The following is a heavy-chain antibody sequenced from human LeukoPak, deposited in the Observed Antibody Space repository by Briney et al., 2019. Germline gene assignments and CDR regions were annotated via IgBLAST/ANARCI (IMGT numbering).Heavy chain of an antibody. CDR3: ARHLSGYSYDY. Sequence: GESLQISCKGSGFPFSSYWIAWVRQMPGKGLEWMGIIYPGDSDTRYSPSFQGQVTLSADKSISTAYLQWSSLKASDTAMYFCARHLSGYSYDYWGQGTLVTVSS. CDR1: GFPFSSYW. V-gene: IGHV5-51*01. CDR2: IYPGDSDT. J-gene: IGHJ4*02. D-gene: IGHD5-18*01.